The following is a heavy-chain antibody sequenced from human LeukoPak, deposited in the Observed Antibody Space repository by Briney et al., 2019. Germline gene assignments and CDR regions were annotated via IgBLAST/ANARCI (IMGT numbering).Heavy chain of an antibody. J-gene: IGHJ1*01. V-gene: IGHV3-23*01. D-gene: IGHD6-19*01. CDR1: GFTFSSYA. CDR2: ISGEGDNT. Sequence: PGGSLRLSCEASGFTFSSYAISWVRQAPGKGLEWVSWISGEGDNTYFAESVKGRFTISRDSSKDTVYLQMGSLRAEDTAIYFWAKDVARAGGALPGNNFVHWGQSTLGTLSS. CDR3: AKDVARAGGALPGNNFVH.